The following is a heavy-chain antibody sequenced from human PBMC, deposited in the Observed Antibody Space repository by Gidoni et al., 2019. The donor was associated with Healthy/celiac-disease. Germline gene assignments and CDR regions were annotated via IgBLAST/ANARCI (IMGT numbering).Heavy chain of an antibody. Sequence: QVQLVQSGAEVKKPGSSVKVSCKASGGTFSGYAISWVRQAPGQGLEWMGGIIPIFGTANYAQKFQGRVTITADESTSTAYMELSSLRSEDTAVYYCARPSLNYDYVWGSYRHWGQGTLVTVSS. V-gene: IGHV1-69*01. D-gene: IGHD3-16*02. CDR3: ARPSLNYDYVWGSYRH. CDR1: GGTFSGYA. CDR2: IIPIFGTA. J-gene: IGHJ4*02.